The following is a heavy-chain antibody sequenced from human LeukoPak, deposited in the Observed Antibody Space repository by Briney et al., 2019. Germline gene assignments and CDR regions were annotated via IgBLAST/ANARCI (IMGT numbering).Heavy chain of an antibody. Sequence: SETLSLTCAVYGGSFSDYYWTWIRQPPGKGLEWIGEIYHSGSTNYNPSLKSRVTISVDTSKNQFSLKLSSVTAADTAVYYCARHDGSGSYYGAFDAFDIWGQGTMVTVSS. CDR3: ARHDGSGSYYGAFDAFDI. D-gene: IGHD1-26*01. J-gene: IGHJ3*02. V-gene: IGHV4-34*01. CDR1: GGSFSDYY. CDR2: IYHSGST.